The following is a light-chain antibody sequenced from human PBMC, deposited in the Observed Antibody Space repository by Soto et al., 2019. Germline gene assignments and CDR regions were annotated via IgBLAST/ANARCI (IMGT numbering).Light chain of an antibody. Sequence: EIVLTQSPGTLSLSPGERATLSCRASQIVSGSYLAWYQQKPGQSPMLVIYAASSRATGIPDRFSGSGSGSDFSLTISRLEPEDFAVYYCQQYGSSPWTFGQGTKVEIK. J-gene: IGKJ1*01. CDR3: QQYGSSPWT. CDR1: QIVSGSY. V-gene: IGKV3-20*01. CDR2: AAS.